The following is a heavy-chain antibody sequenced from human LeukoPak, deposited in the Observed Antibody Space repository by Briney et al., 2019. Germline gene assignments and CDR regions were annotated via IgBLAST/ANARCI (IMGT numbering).Heavy chain of an antibody. D-gene: IGHD3-16*01. V-gene: IGHV4-31*03. J-gene: IGHJ5*02. Sequence: SETLSLTCTVSGVSISSGGYYWSWIRQHPGKGLEWIGYIYYSGSTYYNPSLKSRVTISVDTSKNQFSLKLSSVTAADTAVYCCAREGGELWQNWFDPWGQGTLVTVSS. CDR1: GVSISSGGYY. CDR2: IYYSGST. CDR3: AREGGELWQNWFDP.